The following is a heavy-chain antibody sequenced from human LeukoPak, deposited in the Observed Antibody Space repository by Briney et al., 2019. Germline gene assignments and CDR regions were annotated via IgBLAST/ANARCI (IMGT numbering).Heavy chain of an antibody. V-gene: IGHV3-30*02. J-gene: IGHJ4*02. CDR1: GFTFSSYG. Sequence: GGSLRLSCAASGFTFSSYGMHWVRQAPGKGLEWVAFIRYDGSNKYYADSVKGRFTISRDNSKNTLYLQMNSLRAEDTAVYYCSWTTVAAYYFDYWGQGTLVTVSS. D-gene: IGHD4-23*01. CDR2: IRYDGSNK. CDR3: SWTTVAAYYFDY.